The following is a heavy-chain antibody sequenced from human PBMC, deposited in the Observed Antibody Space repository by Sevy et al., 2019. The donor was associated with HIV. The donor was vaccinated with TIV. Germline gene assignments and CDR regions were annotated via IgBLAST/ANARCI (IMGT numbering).Heavy chain of an antibody. CDR2: IRSETYGETT. D-gene: IGHD2-21*02. CDR3: TRRASRVYGDHLNLY. J-gene: IGHJ4*02. CDR1: GFTFGDYA. Sequence: GWSLRLSCTASGFTFGDYAMSWFRQAPGRGLEWVGFIRSETYGETTEYAASVKGRFTVSRDDSKSIVYLQMNRLKTEGTAVDYCTRRASRVYGDHLNLYWGQGTLVTVSS. V-gene: IGHV3-49*03.